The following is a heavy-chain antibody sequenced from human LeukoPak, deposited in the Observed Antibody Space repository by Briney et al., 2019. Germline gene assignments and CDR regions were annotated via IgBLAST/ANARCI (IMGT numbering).Heavy chain of an antibody. CDR3: ARDGVGYYDSSGYYYFQH. V-gene: IGHV3-11*05. J-gene: IGHJ1*01. Sequence: PGGSLRLSCAASGFTFSDYYMSWIRQAPGKGLEWVSYISSSSSYIYYADSVKGRFTISRDNAKNSLYLQMNSLRAEDTAVYYCARDGVGYYDSSGYYYFQHWGQGTLVTVSS. D-gene: IGHD3-22*01. CDR1: GFTFSDYY. CDR2: ISSSSSYI.